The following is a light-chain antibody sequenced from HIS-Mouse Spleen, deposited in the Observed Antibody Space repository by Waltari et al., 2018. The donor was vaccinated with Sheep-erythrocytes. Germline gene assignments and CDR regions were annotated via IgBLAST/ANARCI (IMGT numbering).Light chain of an antibody. Sequence: QSALTQPASVSGSPGQSITISCTGTSSDVGGYNYVSWYQQHPGKAPKLMIYEGSKRPPGVSNRFSGSRSGNTASLTSSGLQAEDEADYYCCSYAGSSTPWVFGGGTKLTVL. CDR1: SSDVGGYNY. V-gene: IGLV2-23*01. CDR3: CSYAGSSTPWV. J-gene: IGLJ3*02. CDR2: EGS.